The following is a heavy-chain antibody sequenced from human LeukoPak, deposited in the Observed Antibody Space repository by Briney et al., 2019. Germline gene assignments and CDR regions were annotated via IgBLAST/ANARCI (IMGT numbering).Heavy chain of an antibody. CDR2: IIPIFGTA. Sequence: ASVKVSCKASGGTFSSYAISWVRQAPGQGLEWMGGIIPIFGTANYAQKFQGRVTITADESTSTVYMELSSLRSEDTAVYYCARIPAAPVTSKGPVIERSSTFDIWGQGTMVTVSS. CDR1: GGTFSSYA. CDR3: ARIPAAPVTSKGPVIERSSTFDI. V-gene: IGHV1-69*13. J-gene: IGHJ3*02. D-gene: IGHD6-25*01.